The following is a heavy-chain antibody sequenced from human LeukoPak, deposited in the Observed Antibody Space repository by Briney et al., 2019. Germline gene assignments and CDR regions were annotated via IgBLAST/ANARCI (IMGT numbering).Heavy chain of an antibody. V-gene: IGHV1-8*03. D-gene: IGHD3-10*01. CDR3: ARGGKFVLWFGEKDNWFDP. CDR1: GYTFTSYA. J-gene: IGHJ5*02. CDR2: MNPNSGNT. Sequence: GASVKVSCKASGYTFTSYAMNWVRQATGQGLEWMGWMNPNSGNTGYAQKFQGGVTITRNTSISTAYMELSSLRSEDTAVYYCARGGKFVLWFGEKDNWFDPWGQGTLVTVSS.